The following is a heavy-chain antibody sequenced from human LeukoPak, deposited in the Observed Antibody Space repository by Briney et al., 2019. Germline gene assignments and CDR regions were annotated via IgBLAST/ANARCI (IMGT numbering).Heavy chain of an antibody. D-gene: IGHD4-23*01. J-gene: IGHJ4*02. Sequence: PGGSLRLSCAASGFTFSTYWMHWVRQAPGKGLVWVSHINTDGRTTNYADSVKGRFTVSRDNAKNTLYLQMNSLRAEDTAVYYCARDRDYGGRIDYWGQGTLVTVSS. CDR1: GFTFSTYW. V-gene: IGHV3-74*01. CDR3: ARDRDYGGRIDY. CDR2: INTDGRTT.